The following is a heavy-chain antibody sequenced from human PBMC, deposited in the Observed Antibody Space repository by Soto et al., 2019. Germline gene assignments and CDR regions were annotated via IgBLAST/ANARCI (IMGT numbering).Heavy chain of an antibody. J-gene: IGHJ4*02. CDR1: GFTFSSYG. CDR2: IWYEGANE. D-gene: IGHD6-13*01. Sequence: QVQLVGSGGGVVQPGTSLRLSCATSGFTFSSYGMYWVRQAPGKGLEWVAVIWYEGANEYYADSVKGRFTISRDNSKNTLYLQMNSLRAEDTAIYYCAKDVGNSWSYYFDFWGPGTLVTVSS. CDR3: AKDVGNSWSYYFDF. V-gene: IGHV3-33*06.